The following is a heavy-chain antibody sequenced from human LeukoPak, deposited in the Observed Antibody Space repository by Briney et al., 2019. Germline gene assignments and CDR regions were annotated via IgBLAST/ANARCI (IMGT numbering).Heavy chain of an antibody. CDR2: IYYSGST. D-gene: IGHD2-2*01. CDR3: AREGYCSSTSCYNWFDP. V-gene: IGHV4-30-4*08. J-gene: IGHJ5*02. Sequence: SETLSLTCTASGGSISSGDYYWSWIRQPPGKGLEWIGYIYYSGSTYYNPSLKSRVTISVDMSKNQFSLKLSSVTAADTAVYYCAREGYCSSTSCYNWFDPWGQGTLVTVSS. CDR1: GGSISSGDYY.